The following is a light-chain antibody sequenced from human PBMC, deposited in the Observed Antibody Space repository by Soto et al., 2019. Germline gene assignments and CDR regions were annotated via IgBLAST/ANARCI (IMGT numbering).Light chain of an antibody. CDR3: MQALQTPWT. CDR1: QSLLHSNGYNY. V-gene: IGKV2-28*01. J-gene: IGKJ1*01. CDR2: LGF. Sequence: VVTQKKLSLPVTPGEPASISCKSSQSLLHSNGYNYLDWFLQKPGQSPQLLIYLGFKRASGVPDRFSGSGSGTDFTLKISRVEAEDVGVYYCMQALQTPWTFGQ.